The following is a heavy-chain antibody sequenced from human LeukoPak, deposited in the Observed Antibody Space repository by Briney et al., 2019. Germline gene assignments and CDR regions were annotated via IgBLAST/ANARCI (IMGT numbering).Heavy chain of an antibody. J-gene: IGHJ4*02. Sequence: GGSLRLSCAASGFTFSSYGMNWVRQAPGKGLEWVSSISSSSSYIYYVDSVKGRFTISRDNAKNSLYLQMNSLRAEDTAVYYCARDFLLEWLYFDYWGQGTLVTVSS. CDR1: GFTFSSYG. D-gene: IGHD3-3*01. CDR3: ARDFLLEWLYFDY. V-gene: IGHV3-21*01. CDR2: ISSSSSYI.